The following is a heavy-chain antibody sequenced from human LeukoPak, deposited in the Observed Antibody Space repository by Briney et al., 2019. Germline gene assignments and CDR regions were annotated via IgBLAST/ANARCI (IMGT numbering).Heavy chain of an antibody. D-gene: IGHD5-12*01. J-gene: IGHJ4*02. V-gene: IGHV1-18*01. CDR3: ARDGYSGYDYIYFDY. CDR2: ISAYNGNT. Sequence: VASVKVSCKASRGTFSSYTISWVRQAPGQGLEWMGWISAYNGNTNYAQKLQGRVTMTTDTSTSTAYMELRSLRSDDTAVYYCARDGYSGYDYIYFDYWGQGTLVTVSS. CDR1: RGTFSSYT.